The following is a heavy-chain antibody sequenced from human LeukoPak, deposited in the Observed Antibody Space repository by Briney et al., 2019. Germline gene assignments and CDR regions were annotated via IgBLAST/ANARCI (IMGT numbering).Heavy chain of an antibody. D-gene: IGHD2-2*01. J-gene: IGHJ4*02. V-gene: IGHV3-48*01. CDR2: ISSSSSTI. CDR1: GFTFSSYS. CDR3: AKGPKYQLPMPFDY. Sequence: HGGSLRLSCAASGFTFSSYSMNWVRQAPGKGLEWVSYISSSSSTIYYADSVKGRFTISRDNAKNSLYLQMNSLRAEDTAVYYCAKGPKYQLPMPFDYWGQGTLVTVSS.